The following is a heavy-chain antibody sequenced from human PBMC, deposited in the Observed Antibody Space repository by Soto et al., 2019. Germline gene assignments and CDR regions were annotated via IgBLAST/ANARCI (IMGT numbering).Heavy chain of an antibody. D-gene: IGHD3-22*01. J-gene: IGHJ5*02. Sequence: QVQLVESGGGVVQPGRSLRLSCAASGFTFSSYAMHWVRQAPGKGLEWVAVISYDGSNKYYADSVKGRFTISRDNSKNTLYLQMNNLRAEDTAVYYCARGLTYYYDSSGYYSNWFDPWGQGTLVTVSS. CDR1: GFTFSSYA. V-gene: IGHV3-30-3*01. CDR2: ISYDGSNK. CDR3: ARGLTYYYDSSGYYSNWFDP.